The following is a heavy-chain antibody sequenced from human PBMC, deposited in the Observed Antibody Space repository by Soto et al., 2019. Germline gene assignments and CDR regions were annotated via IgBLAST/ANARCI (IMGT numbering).Heavy chain of an antibody. J-gene: IGHJ4*02. CDR3: PRGYGVHDY. CDR2: IKQDGSEK. Sequence: GGSLRLSCAASGFTFSDYGMHWVRQAPGKGLEWVGNIKQDGSEKYYVDSVKGRFTISRDNAKNSMYVQMNSLRAEDTAVYYCPRGYGVHDYWGQGTLVTVSS. D-gene: IGHD4-17*01. V-gene: IGHV3-7*01. CDR1: GFTFSDYG.